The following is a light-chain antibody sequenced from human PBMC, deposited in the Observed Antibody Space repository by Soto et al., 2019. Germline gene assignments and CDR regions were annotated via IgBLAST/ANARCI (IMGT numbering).Light chain of an antibody. CDR2: SNN. CDR1: SSNIGSNT. V-gene: IGLV1-44*01. Sequence: QSVLTQPPSASGTPGQRVTISCSGSSSNIGSNTVNWYQQLPGTAPKLLIYSNNQRPSGDPDRFSGSKSGTSASLAISGLQSEDEADYYCGAWDGSLNGYVVFGAGTKLTVL. J-gene: IGLJ2*01. CDR3: GAWDGSLNGYVV.